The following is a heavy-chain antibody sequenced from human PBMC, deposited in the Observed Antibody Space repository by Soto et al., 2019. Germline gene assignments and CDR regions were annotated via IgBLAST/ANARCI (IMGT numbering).Heavy chain of an antibody. V-gene: IGHV3-11*01. CDR1: GFSLRDYY. D-gene: IGHD3-16*01. Sequence: QVRLVESGGGFVKPEGSLRLSCAASGFSLRDYYMTWIRQAPGKGLELLSYINPGGDVIKYVDSVKGRFTISRDNAKNTVYLQTNSLRAEDTAVYYCTRDPRITDFWGQGTLVTVSS. CDR2: INPGGDVI. CDR3: TRDPRITDF. J-gene: IGHJ4*02.